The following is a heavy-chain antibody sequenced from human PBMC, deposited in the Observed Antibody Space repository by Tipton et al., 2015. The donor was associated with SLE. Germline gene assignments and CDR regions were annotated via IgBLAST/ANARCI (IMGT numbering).Heavy chain of an antibody. CDR1: GVSISSYY. J-gene: IGHJ4*02. CDR2: IYYSGST. CDR3: AREEYDFWRGQAYFGY. V-gene: IGHV4-59*01. D-gene: IGHD3-3*01. Sequence: TLSLTCTVSGVSISSYYWTWIRQPPGKGLEWIGYIYYSGSTNHNPSLKSRVTTSIDTSKNQFSLNLTSVTAADTAVYYCAREEYDFWRGQAYFGYWGQGILVTVSS.